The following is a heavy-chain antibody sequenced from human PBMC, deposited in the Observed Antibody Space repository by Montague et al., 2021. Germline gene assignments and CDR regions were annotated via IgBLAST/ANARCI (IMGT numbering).Heavy chain of an antibody. V-gene: IGHV4-38-2*02. CDR3: ARERDRYYYMDI. Sequence: SETLSLTCTVSRSLINSDYYWGWIRQSPGKGLEWMGSVSHGGRTYYNPSLKSRVTISVDTSNNHFSLKLSSVTAADTAMHYCARERDRYYYMDIWGKGTTITVSS. J-gene: IGHJ6*03. CDR2: VSHGGRT. CDR1: RSLINSDYY.